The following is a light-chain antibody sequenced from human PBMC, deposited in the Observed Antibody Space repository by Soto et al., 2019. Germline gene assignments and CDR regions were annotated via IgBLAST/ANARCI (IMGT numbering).Light chain of an antibody. J-gene: IGLJ1*01. CDR1: NSDIGAYNY. CDR2: EVS. CDR3: SSYEGSNNLF. Sequence: QSALAQPPSASGSPGQSVTISCTGTNSDIGAYNYVSWYQQHPGKAPKLMIYEVSRRPSGVPDRFSGSKSGSTASLTVSGLQAEDEADYYCSSYEGSNNLFFGTGTKVTVL. V-gene: IGLV2-8*01.